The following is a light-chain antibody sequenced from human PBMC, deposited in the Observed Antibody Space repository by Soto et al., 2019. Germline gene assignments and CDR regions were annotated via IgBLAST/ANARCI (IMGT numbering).Light chain of an antibody. Sequence: QPVLSQPPSASGTPGQRVTISCSGSRSNVGSNTVNWYQQVPATAPKLLIYSNNIRPSGVPDRFSASKSGTSASLAISGLQSDDETIYYCAAWDDSLNGVVFGGGTKLTVL. J-gene: IGLJ2*01. CDR1: RSNVGSNT. CDR2: SNN. V-gene: IGLV1-44*01. CDR3: AAWDDSLNGVV.